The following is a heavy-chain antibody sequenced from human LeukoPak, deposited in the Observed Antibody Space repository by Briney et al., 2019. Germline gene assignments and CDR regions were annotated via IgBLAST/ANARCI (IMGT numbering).Heavy chain of an antibody. Sequence: SETLSLTCAVSGGSISSSNWWSWVRQPPGRGLEWIGEIYHSGSTNYNPSLKSRVTISVDKSKNQFSLKLSSVTAADTAVYYCARNVGWYYDFWGGYRDYYYMDVWGKGTTVTVSS. CDR3: ARNVGWYYDFWGGYRDYYYMDV. J-gene: IGHJ6*03. CDR1: GGSISSSNW. D-gene: IGHD3-3*01. CDR2: IYHSGST. V-gene: IGHV4-4*02.